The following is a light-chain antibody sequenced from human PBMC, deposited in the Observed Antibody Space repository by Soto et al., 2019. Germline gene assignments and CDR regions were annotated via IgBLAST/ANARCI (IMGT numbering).Light chain of an antibody. J-gene: IGLJ3*02. CDR1: SSNIESKT. Sequence: QSVLTQPPSASGTPGQRVTISCSGSSSNIESKTVNWYQHLPGTAPKLLIYSNNHRPSGVPDRFSGSKSDTSASLAISGVQYEEEADYYCATWDDSLNGPVFGGGTKLTVL. V-gene: IGLV1-44*01. CDR2: SNN. CDR3: ATWDDSLNGPV.